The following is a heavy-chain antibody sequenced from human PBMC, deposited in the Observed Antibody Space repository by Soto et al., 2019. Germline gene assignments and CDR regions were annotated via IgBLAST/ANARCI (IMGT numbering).Heavy chain of an antibody. D-gene: IGHD4-4*01. CDR2: IYFSGTT. J-gene: IGHJ5*02. V-gene: IGHV4-59*08. Sequence: SETLSLTCTVSGGSISSYYWSWIRQPPGKGLEWIGYIYFSGTTNYNPSLKSRVTISLDTSKKHFSLKLNSMTAADTAVYYCARSYSHYGYFDPWGQGTLVTVSS. CDR1: GGSISSYY. CDR3: ARSYSHYGYFDP.